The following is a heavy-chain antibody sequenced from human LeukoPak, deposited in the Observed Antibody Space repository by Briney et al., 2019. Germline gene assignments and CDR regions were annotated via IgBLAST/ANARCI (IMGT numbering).Heavy chain of an antibody. V-gene: IGHV4-30-2*01. CDR1: GGSISSGGYS. Sequence: SETLSLTCDVSGGSISSGGYSWSWIRQRPGKGLEWIGYIYHSGSTYYNPSLKSRVTISVDRSKNQFSLKLTSVTAADTAVYYCARGVVTAIVEYFDYWGQGTLVTVSS. CDR3: ARGVVTAIVEYFDY. J-gene: IGHJ4*02. D-gene: IGHD2-21*02. CDR2: IYHSGST.